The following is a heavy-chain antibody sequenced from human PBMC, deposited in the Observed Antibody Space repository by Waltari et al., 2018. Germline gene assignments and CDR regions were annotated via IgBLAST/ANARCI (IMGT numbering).Heavy chain of an antibody. J-gene: IGHJ5*02. V-gene: IGHV1-18*01. CDR1: GYTFNDYG. D-gene: IGHD3-3*01. CDR3: ARERHRLMEEGYLMALDP. CDR2: ISGNNGHT. Sequence: QVQLVQSGAEVKKPGASVKVSCKASGYTFNDYGTRWGRQAPGQGLEWMGWISGNNGHTNHAQKFQGRLIMTEDTSATTVYMELTYLTSDDTAVYYCARERHRLMEEGYLMALDPWGQGTLVTVSS.